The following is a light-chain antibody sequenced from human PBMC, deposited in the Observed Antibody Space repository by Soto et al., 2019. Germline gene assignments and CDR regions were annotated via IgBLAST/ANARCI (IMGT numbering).Light chain of an antibody. CDR1: QSISSW. CDR3: QQYSNWPRT. CDR2: DAS. Sequence: DIQMTQSPSALSASVGDRVTITCRASQSISSWLAWYQQKPGKAPKLLIYDASSLESGVSSRFSGSGSGTDFTLTISSLQSEDFAVYYCQQYSNWPRTFGQGTRLEIK. J-gene: IGKJ5*01. V-gene: IGKV1-5*01.